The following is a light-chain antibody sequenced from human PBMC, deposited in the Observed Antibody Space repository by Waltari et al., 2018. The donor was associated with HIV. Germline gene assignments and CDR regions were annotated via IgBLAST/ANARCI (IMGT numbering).Light chain of an antibody. Sequence: QSVLTQPPSASGNLGQRVTFPCPGSNSNVGSKYVYWYQQVPGSAPKQLISSNYQRRSGVPDRFSASKSGASASLSISGLRSEDEADYYCVAWDDSLSGFAFGTGTKVTVL. J-gene: IGLJ1*01. V-gene: IGLV1-47*01. CDR3: VAWDDSLSGFA. CDR2: SNY. CDR1: NSNVGSKY.